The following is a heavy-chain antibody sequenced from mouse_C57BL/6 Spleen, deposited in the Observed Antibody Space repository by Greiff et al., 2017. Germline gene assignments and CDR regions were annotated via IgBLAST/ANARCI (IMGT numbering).Heavy chain of an antibody. CDR1: GYAFSSSW. CDR3: ARGGVYYDYDDFSYAMDY. Sequence: QVQLQQSGPELVKPGASVKISCKASGYAFSSSWMNWVKQRPGKGLEWIGRIYPGDGDTNFNGKFKGKATLTADKSSSTAYMQLSSLTSEDSAVYFCARGGVYYDYDDFSYAMDYWGQGTSVTVSS. D-gene: IGHD2-4*01. V-gene: IGHV1-82*01. CDR2: IYPGDGDT. J-gene: IGHJ4*01.